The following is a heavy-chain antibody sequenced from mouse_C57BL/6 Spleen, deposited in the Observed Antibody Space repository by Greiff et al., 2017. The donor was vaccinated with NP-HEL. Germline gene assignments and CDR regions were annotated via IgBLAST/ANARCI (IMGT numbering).Heavy chain of an antibody. CDR3: ARRALLRYWYFDV. D-gene: IGHD1-1*01. CDR1: GYTFTSYW. CDR2: IDPSDSYT. Sequence: QVQLQQPGAELVMPGASVKLSCKASGYTFTSYWMHWVKQRPGQGLEWIGEIDPSDSYTNYNQKFKGKSTLTVDKSSSTAYMQLSSLTSEDSAVYYCARRALLRYWYFDVWGTGTTVTVSS. V-gene: IGHV1-69*01. J-gene: IGHJ1*03.